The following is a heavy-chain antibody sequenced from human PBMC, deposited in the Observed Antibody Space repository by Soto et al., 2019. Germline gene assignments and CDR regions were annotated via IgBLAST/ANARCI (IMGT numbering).Heavy chain of an antibody. V-gene: IGHV5-10-1*01. D-gene: IGHD2-2*01. CDR1: GYSFSSYW. CDR3: ARTVEGCSSTSCYADKTMDY. J-gene: IGHJ4*02. CDR2: IDPSDSYT. Sequence: PGESLKISCKGSGYSFSSYWISWVRQMPGKGLEWMGRIDPSDSYTNYSPSFQGHVTISADKSITTAYLQWRGLKASDTAVYYCARTVEGCSSTSCYADKTMDYWGQGTLVTV.